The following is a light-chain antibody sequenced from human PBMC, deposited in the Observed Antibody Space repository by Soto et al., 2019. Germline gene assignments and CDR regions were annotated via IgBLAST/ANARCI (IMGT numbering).Light chain of an antibody. Sequence: QSALTQPASVSGSPGQSITISCTGTSSDVGSYNLVSWYQQHPGKAPKLMIYEATKRPSGVSDRFSGSRSGNTASLTISGLPAEDEADYYCCSYASSSTYVFGTGTKVTVL. CDR2: EAT. J-gene: IGLJ1*01. CDR3: CSYASSSTYV. V-gene: IGLV2-23*01. CDR1: SSDVGSYNL.